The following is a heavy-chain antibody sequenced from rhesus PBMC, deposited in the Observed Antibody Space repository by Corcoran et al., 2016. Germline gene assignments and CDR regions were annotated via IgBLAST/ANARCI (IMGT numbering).Heavy chain of an antibody. Sequence: QVQLQESGPGVVKPSETLSLTCAVSGGSISDSYRWSWIRQPPGKGLEWIGYIYGSNTSPNSTPPLRSRFTISKDTAKNQFSLKLSSVTAADTAVYYWARERGIATAGRYYWGQGVLVTVSS. CDR3: ARERGIATAGRYY. CDR2: IYGSNTSP. CDR1: GGSISDSYR. J-gene: IGHJ4*01. D-gene: IGHD6-13*01. V-gene: IGHV4S10*01.